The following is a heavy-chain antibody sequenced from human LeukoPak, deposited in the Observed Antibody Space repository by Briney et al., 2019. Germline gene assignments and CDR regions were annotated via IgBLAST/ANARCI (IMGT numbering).Heavy chain of an antibody. CDR3: AKDLSGYDDY. V-gene: IGHV3-23*01. J-gene: IGHJ4*02. CDR1: GFTLSSYA. Sequence: GGSLRLSCAASGFTLSSYAMSWVRQAPGKGLGWVSASSGSGGSKYYADSVKGRFTISRDNSKNTLYLQMNSLRAEDTAVYYCAKDLSGYDDYWGQGTLVTVSS. D-gene: IGHD5-12*01. CDR2: SSGSGGSK.